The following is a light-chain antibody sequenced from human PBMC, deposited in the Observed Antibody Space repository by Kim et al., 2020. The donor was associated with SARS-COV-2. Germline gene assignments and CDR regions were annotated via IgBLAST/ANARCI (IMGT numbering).Light chain of an antibody. CDR2: KDS. V-gene: IGLV3-25*03. CDR1: ALPKQY. J-gene: IGLJ2*01. CDR3: QSADSSGTYVV. Sequence: PGQTARITCSGDALPKQYAYWYQQKPGQAPVLVIYKDSERPSGIPERFSGSSSGTTVTLIISGVQAEDEADYYCQSADSSGTYVVFGGGTQLTVL.